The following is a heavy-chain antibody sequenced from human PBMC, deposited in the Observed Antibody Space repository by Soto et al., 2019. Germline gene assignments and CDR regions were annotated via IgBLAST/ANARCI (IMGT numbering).Heavy chain of an antibody. D-gene: IGHD3-10*01. CDR1: GGSISSYY. CDR2: IYYSGST. CDR3: ARDSHYGLGENAFDI. Sequence: KPSETLSLTCTVSGGSISSYYWSWIRQPPGKGLEWIGYIYYSGSTNYNPSLKSRVTISVDTSKNQFSLKLSSVTAADTAVYYCARDSHYGLGENAFDIWGQGTMVTVSS. V-gene: IGHV4-59*01. J-gene: IGHJ3*02.